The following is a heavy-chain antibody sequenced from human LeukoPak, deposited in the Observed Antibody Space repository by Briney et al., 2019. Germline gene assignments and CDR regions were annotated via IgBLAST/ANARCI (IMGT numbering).Heavy chain of an antibody. CDR2: INSAGST. CDR1: GFTFSSYA. J-gene: IGHJ4*02. Sequence: PGESLRLSCAASGFTFSSYAMRWVRQAPGKGLEWVSAINSAGSTHYGDSVRGRFTISRDNSKNVLHLQMNSLRAEDAALYYCAKDQNTVATAPFDYWGLGTLVTVSS. D-gene: IGHD4-17*01. V-gene: IGHV3-23*01. CDR3: AKDQNTVATAPFDY.